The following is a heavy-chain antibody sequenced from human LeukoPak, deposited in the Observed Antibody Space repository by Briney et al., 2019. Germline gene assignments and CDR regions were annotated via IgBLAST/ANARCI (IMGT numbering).Heavy chain of an antibody. CDR1: HFTFTTYW. D-gene: IGHD2-15*01. J-gene: IGHJ4*02. CDR2: IKPDGSEK. CDR3: AREFNSFLFDCSGGQCLFMS. Sequence: GGSLRLSCTASHFTFTTYWMSWVRQAPGKGLEWVANIKPDGSEKYYVDSVKGRFTISRDNAKNSLYLQMNNLRAEDTAMYYCAREFNSFLFDCSGGQCLFMSWGQGVLVTVSS. V-gene: IGHV3-7*01.